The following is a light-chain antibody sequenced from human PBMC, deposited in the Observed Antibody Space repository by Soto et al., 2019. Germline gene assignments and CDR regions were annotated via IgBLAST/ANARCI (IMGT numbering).Light chain of an antibody. V-gene: IGKV1-5*03. J-gene: IGKJ4*01. CDR2: KSS. CDR3: QQYNTYFALS. Sequence: DLQMTQSPSTLSASVGDSVTITCRASQTVSSWVAWYQQKPGQAPKLLIYKSSSLESGVPSRFSGSGSGTEFSLTISGLQPEDFASYYCQQYNTYFALSFGGGTRVDVK. CDR1: QTVSSW.